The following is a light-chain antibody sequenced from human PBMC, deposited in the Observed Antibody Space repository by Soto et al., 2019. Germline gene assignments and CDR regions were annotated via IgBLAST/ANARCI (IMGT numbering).Light chain of an antibody. CDR3: AAWDDSLSGQV. CDR2: SNN. CDR1: ISNIGSNI. V-gene: IGLV1-44*01. Sequence: QAVVTQPPSASGTPGQRVTISCSGSISNIGSNIVNWYQQLPGTAPKLLIYSNNQRPSGVPDRFSGSKSGTSASLAISGLQSEDEADYYCAAWDDSLSGQVFGTGTKLTVL. J-gene: IGLJ1*01.